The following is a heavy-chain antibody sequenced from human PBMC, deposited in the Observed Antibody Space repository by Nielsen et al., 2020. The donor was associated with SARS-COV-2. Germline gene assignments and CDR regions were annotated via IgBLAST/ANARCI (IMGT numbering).Heavy chain of an antibody. CDR1: GYSLTEIS. D-gene: IGHD3-3*01. CDR3: ATSDFTIIPLF. CDR2: FDPEDGEI. V-gene: IGHV1-24*01. J-gene: IGHJ6*02. Sequence: ASVKVSCKVSGYSLTEISMHWVRQAPGKVLEWMGSFDPEDGEIIYAQKFEGRVTMTEDTSTDTAYMELRSLSSEDTAVYYCATSDFTIIPLFWGQGTAVTVSS.